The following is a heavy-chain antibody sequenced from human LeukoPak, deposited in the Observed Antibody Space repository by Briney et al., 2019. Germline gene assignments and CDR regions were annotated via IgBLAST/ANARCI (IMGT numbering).Heavy chain of an antibody. D-gene: IGHD4-23*01. CDR2: IKQDGSEK. Sequence: GGSLRLSCAASGFTFSSYWMSWVRQAPGKGLEWVANIKQDGSEKYYVDSVKGRFTISRDNAKNSLYLQMNSLRAEDTAVYYCARVGYGGNWFDPWAREPWSPSPQ. CDR1: GFTFSSYW. J-gene: IGHJ5*02. V-gene: IGHV3-7*01. CDR3: ARVGYGGNWFDP.